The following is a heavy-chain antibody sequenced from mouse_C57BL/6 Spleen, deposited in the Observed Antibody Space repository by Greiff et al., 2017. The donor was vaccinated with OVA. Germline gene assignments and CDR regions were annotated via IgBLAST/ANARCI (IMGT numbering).Heavy chain of an antibody. CDR1: GFTFSSYG. Sequence: EVMLVESGGDLVKPGGSLKLSCAASGFTFSSYGMSWVRQTPDKRLEWVATISSGGSYTYYPDSVKGRFTISRDNAKNTLYLQMSSLKSEDTAMYYCARHLDSSGYRFAYWGQGTLVTVSA. J-gene: IGHJ3*01. D-gene: IGHD3-2*02. CDR2: ISSGGSYT. V-gene: IGHV5-6*01. CDR3: ARHLDSSGYRFAY.